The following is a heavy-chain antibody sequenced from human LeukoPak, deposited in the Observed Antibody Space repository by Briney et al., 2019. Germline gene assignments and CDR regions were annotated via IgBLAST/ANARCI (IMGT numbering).Heavy chain of an antibody. D-gene: IGHD3-16*02. CDR3: AKDSLLTFGGVIVTDY. V-gene: IGHV3-23*01. Sequence: PGGSLRLSCAASGFTFSSYAMSWVRQAPGKGLEWVSAISGSGGSTYYADSVKGRFTISRDNSKNTLYLQMNSLRAEDTAVYYCAKDSLLTFGGVIVTDYWGQGTLVTVSS. CDR2: ISGSGGST. CDR1: GFTFSSYA. J-gene: IGHJ4*02.